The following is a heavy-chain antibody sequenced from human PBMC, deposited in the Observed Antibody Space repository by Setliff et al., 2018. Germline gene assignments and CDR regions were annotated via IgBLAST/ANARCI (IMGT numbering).Heavy chain of an antibody. D-gene: IGHD2-15*01. CDR2: IWYDGRNK. CDR1: GFTFRSYA. Sequence: GGSLRLSCAASGFTFRSYAMHWVRQAPGKGLEWVAIIWYDGRNKYYADSVYGRFTVSRDNSKNTLYLQMNSLRVEDTAVYYCARESGAHYFYYYYMDVWGKGTTVTVSS. V-gene: IGHV3-33*01. CDR3: ARESGAHYFYYYYMDV. J-gene: IGHJ6*03.